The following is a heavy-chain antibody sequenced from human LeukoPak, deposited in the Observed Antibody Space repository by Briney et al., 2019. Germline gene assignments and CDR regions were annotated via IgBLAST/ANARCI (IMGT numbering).Heavy chain of an antibody. CDR3: AKFPNIGVVVMAYFQH. J-gene: IGHJ1*01. D-gene: IGHD2-15*01. CDR1: GFTFSSYA. V-gene: IGHV3-23*01. Sequence: GGSLRLSCAASGFTFSSYAMSWVRQAPGKGLEWVSAISGSGGSTYYADSVKGRFAISRDNSKNTLYLQMNSLRAEDTAVYYCAKFPNIGVVVMAYFQHWGQGTLVTVSS. CDR2: ISGSGGST.